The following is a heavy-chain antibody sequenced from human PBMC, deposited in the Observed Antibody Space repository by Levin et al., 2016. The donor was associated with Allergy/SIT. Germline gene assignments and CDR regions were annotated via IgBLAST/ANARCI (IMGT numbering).Heavy chain of an antibody. CDR3: ARGPGIAVAGRNFDY. V-gene: IGHV4-34*01. Sequence: PGKGLEWIGEINHSGSTNYNPSLKSRVTISVDTSKNQFSLKLSSVTAADTAVYYCARGPGIAVAGRNFDYWGQGTLVTVSS. CDR2: INHSGST. D-gene: IGHD6-19*01. J-gene: IGHJ4*02.